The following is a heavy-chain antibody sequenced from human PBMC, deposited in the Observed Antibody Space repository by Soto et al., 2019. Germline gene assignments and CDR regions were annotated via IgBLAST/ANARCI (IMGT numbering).Heavy chain of an antibody. CDR2: IIPIFCTA. D-gene: IGHD4-17*01. CDR1: GGTFSSYA. Sequence: QVQLVQSGAEVNPPGSSVKVSCKASGGTFSSYAISWVRQAPGQGLEWMGGIIPIFCTANYAQKFQGRVTITADESTSTAYMELSSLRSEDTAVYYCALEGTTVVSPPGYWGQGTLVTVSS. J-gene: IGHJ4*02. CDR3: ALEGTTVVSPPGY. V-gene: IGHV1-69*12.